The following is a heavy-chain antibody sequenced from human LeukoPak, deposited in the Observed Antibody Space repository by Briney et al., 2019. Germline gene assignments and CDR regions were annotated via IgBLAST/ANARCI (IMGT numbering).Heavy chain of an antibody. Sequence: GASVKVSCKSSLYTFTRHVINWVRQAPGQGLEGMGWISAYNGDTKYAQKTQGRVTMTTDASTSTAYMELRSLRSGETDMYYCARDPSSTSGCYAYLDSWGQGTLVTVSS. D-gene: IGHD6-19*01. V-gene: IGHV1-18*01. CDR1: LYTFTRHV. J-gene: IGHJ4*02. CDR3: ARDPSSTSGCYAYLDS. CDR2: ISAYNGDT.